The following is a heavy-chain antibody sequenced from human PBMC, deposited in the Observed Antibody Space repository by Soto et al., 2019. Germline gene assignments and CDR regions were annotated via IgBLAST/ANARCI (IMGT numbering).Heavy chain of an antibody. V-gene: IGHV3-23*01. CDR3: AKDRTTFGVINQYFFDS. CDR2: ISSSGRQT. CDR1: GFTFSNYA. J-gene: IGHJ4*02. D-gene: IGHD3-3*01. Sequence: EVQLLDSGGTLVQLGGSLRLSCAASGFTFSNYAMSWVRQAPGKGLEWVSAISSSGRQTYYADSVRGRFTILRDNSKNALYLQMISLRAGDTAVYYCAKDRTTFGVINQYFFDSWGQGTLVAVSS.